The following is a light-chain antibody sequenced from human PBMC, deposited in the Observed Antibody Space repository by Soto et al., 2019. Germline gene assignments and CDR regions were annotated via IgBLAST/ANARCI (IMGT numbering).Light chain of an antibody. Sequence: IQLTQSPSSVSASVGDRFTITCRASQSIGDSLAWYQQKPGKAPYLLISDVSSLERGVPSRFSGSGSGTEFTLTISSLQPEDFATYYCQQSFTFPRTFGQGTKVDIK. J-gene: IGKJ1*01. CDR2: DVS. CDR3: QQSFTFPRT. V-gene: IGKV1-5*01. CDR1: QSIGDS.